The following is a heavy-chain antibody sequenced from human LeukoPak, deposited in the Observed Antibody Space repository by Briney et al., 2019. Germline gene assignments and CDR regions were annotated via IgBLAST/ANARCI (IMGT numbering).Heavy chain of an antibody. D-gene: IGHD1-7*01. CDR1: GYAFTSYG. V-gene: IGHV1-18*01. CDR2: ISAYNGNT. J-gene: IGHJ6*02. CDR3: ARGGQLELWYGMDV. Sequence: ASVKVSCKASGYAFTSYGISWVRQAPGQGLEWMGWISAYNGNTNYAQKLQGRVTMTTDTSTSTAYMELRSLRPDDTAVYYCARGGQLELWYGMDVWGQGTTVTVSS.